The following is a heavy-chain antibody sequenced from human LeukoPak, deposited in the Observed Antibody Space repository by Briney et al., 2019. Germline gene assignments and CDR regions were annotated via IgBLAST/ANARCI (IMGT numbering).Heavy chain of an antibody. D-gene: IGHD3-22*01. V-gene: IGHV3-48*02. J-gene: IGHJ4*02. CDR3: ARVGYDSSGFYHLDY. CDR2: ITGTSTI. CDR1: GFTFSTYT. Sequence: GGSLRLSSAASGFTFSTYTMIWVRQAPGKGLEWVSYITGTSTIYYADSVKGRFTISRDNAKNSLYLQMNSLRDEDTAVYYCARVGYDSSGFYHLDYWGQGTLVTVSS.